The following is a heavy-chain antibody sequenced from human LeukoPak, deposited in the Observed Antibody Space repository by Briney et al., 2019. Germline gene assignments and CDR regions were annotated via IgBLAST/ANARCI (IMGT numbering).Heavy chain of an antibody. D-gene: IGHD3-16*01. CDR1: GFTFSDFR. CDR3: ARGGGLDV. Sequence: PGGSLRLSCAASGFTFSDFRMNWVRQAPGKGLVWVSRIKSDGSSTSYADSVKGRFTISRDNAKNSLYLQMSNLRAEDTAVYFCARGGGLDVWGQGATVTVSS. CDR2: IKSDGSST. J-gene: IGHJ6*02. V-gene: IGHV3-74*01.